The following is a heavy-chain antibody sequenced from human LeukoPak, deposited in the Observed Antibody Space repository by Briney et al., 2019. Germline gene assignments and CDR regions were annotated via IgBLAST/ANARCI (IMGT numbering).Heavy chain of an antibody. J-gene: IGHJ4*02. CDR3: ARDHWLGVTTYYFDY. D-gene: IGHD4-17*01. CDR1: GYTFTGYY. V-gene: IGHV1-2*02. Sequence: ASVTVSCKAPGYTFTGYYMHWVRQAPGQGLEWMGWINPNSGGTNYAQKFQGRVTMTRDTSISTAYMELSRLRSDDTAVYYCARDHWLGVTTYYFDYWGQGTLVTVSS. CDR2: INPNSGGT.